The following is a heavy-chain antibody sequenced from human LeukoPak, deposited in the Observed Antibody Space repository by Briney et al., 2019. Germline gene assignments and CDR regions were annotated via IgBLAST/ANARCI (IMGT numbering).Heavy chain of an antibody. D-gene: IGHD3-22*01. V-gene: IGHV4-34*01. Sequence: PSETLSLTCAVYGGSFSGYYWSWIRQPPGKGLEWIGEINHSGSTNYNPSLKSRVTISVDTSKNQFSLKLSSVTAADTAVYYCARAYYYDSSGYPAHLNWFDPWGQGTLVTVSS. CDR3: ARAYYYDSSGYPAHLNWFDP. CDR1: GGSFSGYY. J-gene: IGHJ5*02. CDR2: INHSGST.